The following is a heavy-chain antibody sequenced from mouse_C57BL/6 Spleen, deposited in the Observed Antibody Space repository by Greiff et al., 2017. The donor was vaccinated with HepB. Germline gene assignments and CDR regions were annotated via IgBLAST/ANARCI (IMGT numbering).Heavy chain of an antibody. V-gene: IGHV1-5*01. J-gene: IGHJ4*01. Sequence: VQLKQSGTVLARPGASVKMSCKTSGYTFTSYWMHWVKQRPGQGLEWIGAIYPGNSDTSYNQKFKGKAKLTAVTSASTAYMELSSLTNEDSAVYYCTTYYGYDGYAMDYWGQGTSVTVSS. CDR3: TTYYGYDGYAMDY. D-gene: IGHD2-9*01. CDR2: IYPGNSDT. CDR1: GYTFTSYW.